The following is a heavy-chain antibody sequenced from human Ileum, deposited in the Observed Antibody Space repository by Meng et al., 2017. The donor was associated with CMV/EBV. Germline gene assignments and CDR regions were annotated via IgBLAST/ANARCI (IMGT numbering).Heavy chain of an antibody. CDR2: IYSGGST. CDR1: GFTVSSNY. Sequence: GGSLRLSCAASGFTVSSNYMSWVRQTPGKGLEWVSIIYSGGSTYYADSVKGRFTISRDTSKNTVYLQMNSLRADDTAVYYCARGGSYYDYWGQGTLVTVSS. CDR3: ARGGSYYDY. J-gene: IGHJ4*02. D-gene: IGHD1-26*01. V-gene: IGHV3-53*01.